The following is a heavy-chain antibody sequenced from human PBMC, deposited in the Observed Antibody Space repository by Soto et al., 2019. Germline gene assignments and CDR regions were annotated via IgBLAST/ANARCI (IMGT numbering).Heavy chain of an antibody. V-gene: IGHV3-23*01. CDR1: GFTFTSDA. J-gene: IGHJ4*02. Sequence: PGGSLRLSCVVSGFTFTSDAMNWVRQAPGKGLEWVSTISVSGDVSYHADSVRGRFTISRDNSKSTLFLLMNSLGADDTAVYYCAKGYSGSPWSNLDFSGQGTLVTVSS. CDR2: ISVSGDVS. CDR3: AKGYSGSPWSNLDF. D-gene: IGHD3-10*01.